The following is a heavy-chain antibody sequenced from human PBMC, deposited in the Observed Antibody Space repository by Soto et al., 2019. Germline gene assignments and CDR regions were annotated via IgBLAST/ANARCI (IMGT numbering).Heavy chain of an antibody. Sequence: QVQLQESGPGLVKPSQTLSLTCTVSCGSISSGGYYWSWIRQQPGKVLDRIVYIYYSGSTYYNPSLKSRVNISIDTSRTKFSLKLSYVSAADTAVYYCARVPGGQQLVNHYYSGMDVWGQGTTVTVSS. D-gene: IGHD6-13*01. J-gene: IGHJ6*02. CDR1: CGSISSGGYY. CDR2: IYYSGST. CDR3: ARVPGGQQLVNHYYSGMDV. V-gene: IGHV4-31*03.